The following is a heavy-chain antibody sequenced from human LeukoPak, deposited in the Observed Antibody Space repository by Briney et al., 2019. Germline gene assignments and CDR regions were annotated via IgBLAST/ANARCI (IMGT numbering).Heavy chain of an antibody. CDR1: GGSISSGGYS. V-gene: IGHV4-30-2*01. CDR3: ASNPGGNFFDY. Sequence: PSETLSLTCAVSGGSISSGGYSWSWIRQPPGKGLEWIGYIYHSGSTYYNPSLKSRVTISVDRSKNQFSLKLSSVTAADTAAYYCASNPGGNFFDYWGQGTLVTVSS. J-gene: IGHJ4*02. D-gene: IGHD4-23*01. CDR2: IYHSGST.